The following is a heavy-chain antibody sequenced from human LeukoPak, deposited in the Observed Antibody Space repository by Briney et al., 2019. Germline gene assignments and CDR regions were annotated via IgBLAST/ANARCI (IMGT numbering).Heavy chain of an antibody. CDR1: EYTFTDYF. CDR2: INLNSGGT. D-gene: IGHD6-19*01. Sequence: GASVKVSCKTSEYTFTDYFLHWVRQAPGQGLEWMGWINLNSGGTNYAQKFQGRVTMTRDTSISTAYMELSRLRSDDTAVYYCARAAGGWYEVPFGNFDYWGQGTLVTVSS. CDR3: ARAAGGWYEVPFGNFDY. J-gene: IGHJ4*02. V-gene: IGHV1-2*02.